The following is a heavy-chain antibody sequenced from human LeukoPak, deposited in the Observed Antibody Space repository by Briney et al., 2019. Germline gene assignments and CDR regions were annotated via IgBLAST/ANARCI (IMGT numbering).Heavy chain of an antibody. CDR1: GFTFSSYA. Sequence: GGSLRLSCAASGFTFSSYAMSWVRQAPGKGLEWVSAISGSGGSTYYADSVKGRFTISRDNSKNTLYLQMNSLRAEDTAVYHCARSGGLYDGPLDYWGQGTLVTVSS. CDR3: ARSGGLYDGPLDY. D-gene: IGHD2-8*01. J-gene: IGHJ4*02. CDR2: ISGSGGST. V-gene: IGHV3-23*01.